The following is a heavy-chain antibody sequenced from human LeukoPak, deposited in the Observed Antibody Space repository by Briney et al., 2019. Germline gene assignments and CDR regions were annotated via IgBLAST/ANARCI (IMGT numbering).Heavy chain of an antibody. D-gene: IGHD3-22*01. CDR2: IKTDGTTT. CDR3: ARTYYYDSSDYSALGY. V-gene: IGHV3-74*01. J-gene: IGHJ4*02. CDR1: GFTFSSYW. Sequence: PGGSLRLSCAGSGFTFSSYWMHWVRQAPGKGLVWVSRIKTDGTTTYYADSVKGRFTVSRDNAKNTLYLQMNSLRPEDTAVYYCARTYYYDSSDYSALGYWGQGTLVTVSS.